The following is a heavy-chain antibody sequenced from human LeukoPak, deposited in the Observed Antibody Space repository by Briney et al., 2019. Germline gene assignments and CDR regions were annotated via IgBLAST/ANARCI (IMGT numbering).Heavy chain of an antibody. CDR1: GFTVSSNY. CDR3: ARALYGDYGNFDY. D-gene: IGHD4-17*01. V-gene: IGHV3-53*01. CDR2: IYSGGST. Sequence: GGSLRLSCAASGFTVSSNYMSWVRQAPGKGLEWVSVIYSGGSTYYADSVKGRFTISRDNSKNTLYLQMNSLRAEDTAVYYCARALYGDYGNFDYWGQGTLVTVSS. J-gene: IGHJ4*02.